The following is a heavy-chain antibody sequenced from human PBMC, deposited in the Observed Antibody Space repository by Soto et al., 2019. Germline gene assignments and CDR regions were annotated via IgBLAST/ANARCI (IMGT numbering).Heavy chain of an antibody. V-gene: IGHV3-23*01. CDR1: GFTFSNYA. CDR3: AKGSPRSGYDLDY. D-gene: IGHD5-12*01. Sequence: EVQLLESGGGLVQPGGSLRLSCAASGFTFSNYAMNWVRQAPEKGLEWVSSISGSHGSTYYADSVNGRFTISRDNSKNMLYLQVNTLRVEDTAVYYCAKGSPRSGYDLDYWGQGTLVPGSS. J-gene: IGHJ4*02. CDR2: ISGSHGST.